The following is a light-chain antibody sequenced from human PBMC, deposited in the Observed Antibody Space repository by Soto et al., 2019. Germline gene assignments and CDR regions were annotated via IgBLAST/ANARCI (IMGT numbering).Light chain of an antibody. CDR3: QQLNSYPGGWT. Sequence: DIQMTQSPSTLSASVGDRVTITCRASQNIGTSLAWYQQTPGKAPKLLISDASTLEIGVPSRFGGSGSGTDFTLTISSLQPEDFATYYCQQLNSYPGGWTFGQGTKVDIK. J-gene: IGKJ1*01. CDR2: DAS. CDR1: QNIGTS. V-gene: IGKV1-5*01.